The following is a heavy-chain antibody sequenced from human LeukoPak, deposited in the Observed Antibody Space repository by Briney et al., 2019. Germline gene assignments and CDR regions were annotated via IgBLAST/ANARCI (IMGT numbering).Heavy chain of an antibody. CDR1: GFTFSSYG. D-gene: IGHD2-15*01. Sequence: GGSLRLSCAASGFTFSSYGMHWVRQAPGKGLEWVAVNKYYADSVKGRFTISRDNAKNSLYLQMNSLRAEDTAVYYCASSLYYYGMDVWGKGTTVTVSS. CDR3: ASSLYYYGMDV. V-gene: IGHV3-33*03. CDR2: NK. J-gene: IGHJ6*04.